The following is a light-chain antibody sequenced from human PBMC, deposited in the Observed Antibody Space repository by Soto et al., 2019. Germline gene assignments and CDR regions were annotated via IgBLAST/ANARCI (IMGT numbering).Light chain of an antibody. Sequence: QSLLTQPASVSAAPGRKVTISCSGSSSNIGGNSVSWYQQLPGTAPKLLIYDDNKRPSGIPDRFSGSKSGTSATLGITGFQTGDEADYYCGSWDSSLSAYVFGTGTKVTVL. CDR2: DDN. J-gene: IGLJ1*01. CDR3: GSWDSSLSAYV. CDR1: SSNIGGNS. V-gene: IGLV1-51*01.